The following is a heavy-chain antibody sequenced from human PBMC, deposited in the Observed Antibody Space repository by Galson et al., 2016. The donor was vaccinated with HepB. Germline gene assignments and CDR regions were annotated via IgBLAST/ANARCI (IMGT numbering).Heavy chain of an antibody. D-gene: IGHD3-22*01. CDR3: AKSSGYYFVDSFDM. CDR1: GFTFDDYG. CDR2: INWNGGTT. Sequence: SLRLSCAASGFTFDDYGMNWARQVPGKGLEWVSGINWNGGTTNYVGSVKGRFTISRDNAKNSLYLQMNSLRAGDTALYYCAKSSGYYFVDSFDMWGQGTMVTVSS. V-gene: IGHV3-20*04. J-gene: IGHJ3*02.